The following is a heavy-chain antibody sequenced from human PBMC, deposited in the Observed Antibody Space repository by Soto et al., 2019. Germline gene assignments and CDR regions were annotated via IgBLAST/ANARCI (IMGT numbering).Heavy chain of an antibody. CDR1: GYSFTSYW. CDR2: IYPGDSDT. Sequence: PGEALKISCKGSGYSFTSYWIGSVHQMPGKGLEWTGIIYPGDSDTRYSPSFQGQVTISADKSISTAYLQWNSLRDEDTAVYYCARVVVVIPPGYYYAMDVWGQGTTVTVSS. D-gene: IGHD3-22*01. V-gene: IGHV5-51*07. CDR3: ARVVVVIPPGYYYAMDV. J-gene: IGHJ6*02.